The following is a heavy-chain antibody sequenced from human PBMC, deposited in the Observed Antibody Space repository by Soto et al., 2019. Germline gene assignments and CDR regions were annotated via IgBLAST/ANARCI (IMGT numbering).Heavy chain of an antibody. V-gene: IGHV3-30*18. J-gene: IGHJ4*02. CDR2: ISYDGSDK. Sequence: QVQLVESGGGVVQPGRSLRLSCAASGFTFSSYGMHWVRQAPGKGLEWVAVISYDGSDKYYADSVKGRFTISRDNSKNTLYLQMNSLRAEDTAVYYCAKRLSHNWNDFSGYWGQGTLVTVSS. CDR3: AKRLSHNWNDFSGY. CDR1: GFTFSSYG. D-gene: IGHD1-20*01.